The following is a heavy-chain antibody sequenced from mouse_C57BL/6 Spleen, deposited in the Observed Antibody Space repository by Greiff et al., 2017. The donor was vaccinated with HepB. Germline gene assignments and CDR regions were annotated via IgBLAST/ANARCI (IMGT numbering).Heavy chain of an antibody. D-gene: IGHD3-2*02. V-gene: IGHV1-81*01. CDR2: IYPRSGNT. CDR3: ARRSSGYGDDY. CDR1: GYTFTSYG. Sequence: QVQLQQSGAELARPGASVKLSCKASGYTFTSYGISWVKQSTGQGLEWIGEIYPRSGNTYYNEKFKGKATLTADKSSSTAYMELRSLTSEDSAVYFCARRSSGYGDDYWGQGTTLTVSS. J-gene: IGHJ2*01.